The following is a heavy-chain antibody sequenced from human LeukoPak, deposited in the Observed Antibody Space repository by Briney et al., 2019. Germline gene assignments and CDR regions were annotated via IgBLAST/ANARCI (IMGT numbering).Heavy chain of an antibody. V-gene: IGHV4-38-2*02. Sequence: PSETLSLTCTVSGYSISSGVYWGWIRQPPGKGLEWIGNIYHSGSTYYNPSLKSRVTISVDTSKNQFSLKLSSVTAADTAVYYCARVNTEYSSGWYYYYYYMDVWGKGTTVTISS. CDR1: GYSISSGVY. CDR2: IYHSGST. J-gene: IGHJ6*03. CDR3: ARVNTEYSSGWYYYYYYMDV. D-gene: IGHD6-19*01.